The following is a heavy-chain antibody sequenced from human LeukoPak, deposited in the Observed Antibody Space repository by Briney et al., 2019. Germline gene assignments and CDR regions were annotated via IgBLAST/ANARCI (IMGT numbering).Heavy chain of an antibody. D-gene: IGHD2-2*01. Sequence: ASVKVSCKASGYTFTGYYMHWVRQAPGQGLEWMGWINPNSGGTNYAQKFQGRVTMTRDTSISTAYMELSRLSSDDTAVYYCARDVGNLYCSSTSCYVYYYYGMDVWGQGTTVTVSS. CDR2: INPNSGGT. V-gene: IGHV1-2*02. CDR1: GYTFTGYY. CDR3: ARDVGNLYCSSTSCYVYYYYGMDV. J-gene: IGHJ6*02.